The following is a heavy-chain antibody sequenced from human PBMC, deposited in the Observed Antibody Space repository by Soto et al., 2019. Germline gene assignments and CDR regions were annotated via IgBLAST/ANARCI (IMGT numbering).Heavy chain of an antibody. V-gene: IGHV4-4*02. CDR3: ARAAYGGDAFDI. D-gene: IGHD4-17*01. J-gene: IGHJ3*02. CDR1: SGSISSSNW. CDR2: IYHSGST. Sequence: QVQLQESGPGLVKPSGTLSLTCAVSSGSISSSNWWSWVRQPPGKGLEWIGGIYHSGSTNYTPSLQSRVTISVDKSKNQFSLKLSSVTAADTAVYYCARAAYGGDAFDIWGQGTMVTVSS.